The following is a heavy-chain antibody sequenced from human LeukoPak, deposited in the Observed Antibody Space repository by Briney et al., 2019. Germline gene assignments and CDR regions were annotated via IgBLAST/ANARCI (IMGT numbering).Heavy chain of an antibody. V-gene: IGHV4-59*01. CDR3: ARVDSSGYYFVDY. J-gene: IGHJ4*02. D-gene: IGHD3-22*01. Sequence: SETLSLTCTVSGGSISSYYWSWIRQPPGKGLEWIGYIYYSGSTNYNPSLKSRVTIAVDTSKNQFSLKLSSVTAADTAVYYCARVDSSGYYFVDYWGQGTLVTVSS. CDR1: GGSISSYY. CDR2: IYYSGST.